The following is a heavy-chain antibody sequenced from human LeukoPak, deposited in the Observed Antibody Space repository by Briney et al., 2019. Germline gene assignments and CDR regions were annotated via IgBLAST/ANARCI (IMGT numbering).Heavy chain of an antibody. CDR3: ARGRYYYGSGSYYNAQLFDY. CDR1: GGSISSYY. D-gene: IGHD3-10*01. CDR2: IYYSGST. Sequence: PSETLSLTCTVSGGSISSYYWSWIRQPPGKGLEWIGYIYYSGSTNYNPSLKSRVTISVDTSKNQFSLKLSSVTAADTAVYYCARGRYYYGSGSYYNAQLFDYWGQGTLVTVSS. J-gene: IGHJ4*02. V-gene: IGHV4-59*12.